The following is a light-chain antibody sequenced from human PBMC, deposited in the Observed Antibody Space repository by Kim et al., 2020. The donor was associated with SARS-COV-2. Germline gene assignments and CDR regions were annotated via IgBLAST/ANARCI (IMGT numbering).Light chain of an antibody. CDR2: TNN. Sequence: GQGVTISCSGSSSNIGRNTINWYQQVPGMAPKLLIYTNNQRPSGVPDRFSGSRSGTSASLAISGLQSEDEADYYCGAWDDSLNGFVFGTGTKVTVL. CDR1: SSNIGRNT. CDR3: GAWDDSLNGFV. J-gene: IGLJ1*01. V-gene: IGLV1-44*01.